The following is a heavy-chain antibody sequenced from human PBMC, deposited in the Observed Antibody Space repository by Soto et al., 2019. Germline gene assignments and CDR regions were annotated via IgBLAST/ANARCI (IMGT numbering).Heavy chain of an antibody. D-gene: IGHD6-13*01. Sequence: PGESLKSACKGSGFSFTNYWIAWVRQMPGKGLEWMVIICPSDSDIRYSPSLEGQVTISADRFIRTAYLQWSSLKFSDTAIYYCARHVKRVNRWSPHXWGQVTVFTVSX. V-gene: IGHV5-51*01. CDR2: ICPSDSDI. J-gene: IGHJ4*02. CDR1: GFSFTNYW. CDR3: ARHVKRVNRWSPHX.